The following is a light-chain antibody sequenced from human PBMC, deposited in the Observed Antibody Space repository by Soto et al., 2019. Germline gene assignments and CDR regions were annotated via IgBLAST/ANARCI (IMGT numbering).Light chain of an antibody. CDR1: QSVSSS. Sequence: EIVMTQSPVTLSVSPGERATLSCRASQSVSSSLAWYQQKPGQSPRLLIYGASTRATGVPARFSGSGSGTEFTLTISSLQSEDFAVYYCHQCYDWPLTFGGGTKVEIE. CDR2: GAS. J-gene: IGKJ4*01. CDR3: HQCYDWPLT. V-gene: IGKV3-15*01.